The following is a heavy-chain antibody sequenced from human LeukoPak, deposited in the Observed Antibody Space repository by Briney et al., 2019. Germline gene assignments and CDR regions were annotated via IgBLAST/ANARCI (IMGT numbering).Heavy chain of an antibody. CDR2: IGTAGDT. CDR1: GFTFSSYD. V-gene: IGHV3-13*01. CDR3: VRVVRRLDAFDI. D-gene: IGHD4/OR15-4a*01. J-gene: IGHJ3*02. Sequence: GGSLRLSCAASGFTFSSYDIHWVRQPPGKGPEWVSGIGTAGDTFYLGSVKGRFTISRENAKNSLSLQMNSLRAEDTAVYYCVRVVRRLDAFDIWGKGTMVIVSS.